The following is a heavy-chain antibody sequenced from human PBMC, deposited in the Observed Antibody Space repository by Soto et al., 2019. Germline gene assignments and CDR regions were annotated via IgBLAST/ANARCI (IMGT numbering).Heavy chain of an antibody. CDR3: AKEGGGSYVQPGQYDY. CDR2: ISYDGSNK. J-gene: IGHJ4*02. V-gene: IGHV3-30*18. Sequence: QVQLVESGGGVVQPGRSLRLSCAASEFTFSNFAMHWVRQTPGKGLEWVARISYDGSNKYYADSVKGRFTISRDNSKNTLYLQLNSLKPEDTAVFYCAKEGGGSYVQPGQYDYWGQGTLVTVSS. D-gene: IGHD1-26*01. CDR1: EFTFSNFA.